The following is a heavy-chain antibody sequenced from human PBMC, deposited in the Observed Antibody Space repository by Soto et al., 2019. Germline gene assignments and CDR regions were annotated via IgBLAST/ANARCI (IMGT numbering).Heavy chain of an antibody. D-gene: IGHD1-1*01. V-gene: IGHV3-7*01. Sequence: EVQLVESGGGLVQPGGSLRLSCAASGFTFSSSWMSWVRQAPGKGLEWVANIMKDGSQKYYVDSVRGRFTISRDNAKNSLYLQMNSLRAEDTAVYYCARGGGNFDYWGRGTLVTVSS. CDR1: GFTFSSSW. CDR3: ARGGGNFDY. J-gene: IGHJ4*02. CDR2: IMKDGSQK.